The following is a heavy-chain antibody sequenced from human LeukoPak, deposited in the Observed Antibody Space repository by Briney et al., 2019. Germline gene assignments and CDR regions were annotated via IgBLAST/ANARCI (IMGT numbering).Heavy chain of an antibody. J-gene: IGHJ4*02. V-gene: IGHV4-59*01. CDR1: GGSISSYY. Sequence: SETLSLTCTVSGGSISSYYWSWIRQPPGKGLEWIGYIHYSGSTNYNPSLKSRVTISVDTSKNQFSLKLSSVTAADTAVYYCARVLVGEWLVDYWGQGTLVTVSS. D-gene: IGHD5-12*01. CDR3: ARVLVGEWLVDY. CDR2: IHYSGST.